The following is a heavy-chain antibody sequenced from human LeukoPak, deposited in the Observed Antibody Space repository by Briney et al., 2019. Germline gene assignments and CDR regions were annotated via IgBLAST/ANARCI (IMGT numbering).Heavy chain of an antibody. D-gene: IGHD6-19*01. Sequence: ASVKVSCKASGYTFTGYYMHWVRQAPGQGLEWMGWINPNSGGTKYSQKFQGRVTLTRGTSISTAYMELSRLTSDDTAVYYCAREGAAEAETNCFDPWGQGALVTVSS. CDR3: AREGAAEAETNCFDP. V-gene: IGHV1-2*02. CDR1: GYTFTGYY. CDR2: INPNSGGT. J-gene: IGHJ5*02.